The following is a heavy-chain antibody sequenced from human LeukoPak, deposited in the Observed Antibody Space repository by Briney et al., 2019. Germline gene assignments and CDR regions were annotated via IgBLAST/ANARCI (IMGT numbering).Heavy chain of an antibody. CDR2: ISSSSTTI. D-gene: IGHD5-18*01. V-gene: IGHV3-48*01. CDR1: GFTFITYS. Sequence: TGGSLRLSCAASGFTFITYSMDWVRQAPGKGLEWVSYISSSSTTIYYADSVKGRFTISIDNAKNSLYLQMNSLRAEDTAVYYCARDAGYSYGWDTFDYWGQGTLVTVSS. CDR3: ARDAGYSYGWDTFDY. J-gene: IGHJ4*02.